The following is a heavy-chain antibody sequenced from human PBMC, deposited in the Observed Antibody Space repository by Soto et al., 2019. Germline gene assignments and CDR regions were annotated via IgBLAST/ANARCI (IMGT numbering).Heavy chain of an antibody. CDR2: ISNSGST. V-gene: IGHV3-23*01. J-gene: IGHJ4*02. CDR3: SKLLGISGWSFDY. CDR1: GFTFNIYA. Sequence: EVQVLESGGGLVQPGGSLRLSCAASGFTFNIYAMSWVRQVPGKGLEWVSTISNSGSTHSADSVKGGFTISRDNSKNKVYLLMNSLRAEDTAVYYCSKLLGISGWSFDYWGQGTLVTVSS. D-gene: IGHD3-22*01.